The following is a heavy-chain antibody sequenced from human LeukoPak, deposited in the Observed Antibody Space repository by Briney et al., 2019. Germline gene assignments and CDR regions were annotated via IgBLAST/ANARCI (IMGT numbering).Heavy chain of an antibody. CDR3: ARHDFVVVPAATHYYYYMDV. J-gene: IGHJ6*03. D-gene: IGHD2-2*01. CDR2: INHSGST. Sequence: SETLSLTCAVYGGSFSGYYWSWIRQPPGKGREWIGEINHSGSTNYNPSLKSRVTISVDTSKNQFSLKLSSVTAADTAVYYCARHDFVVVPAATHYYYYMDVWGKGTTVTISS. CDR1: GGSFSGYY. V-gene: IGHV4-34*01.